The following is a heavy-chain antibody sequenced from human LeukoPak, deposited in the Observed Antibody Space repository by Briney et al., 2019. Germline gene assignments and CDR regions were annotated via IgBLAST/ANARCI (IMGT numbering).Heavy chain of an antibody. Sequence: SETLSLTCSVSGGSLTSTKWWSWVRQSPGKGLEWIGEVYHGGSINHNPSFKSRLRMSVDKSKNQFSLNLNSVTAADTGMYYCARSGPCGGDCYFDSWGQGILVTVSP. CDR1: GGSLTSTKW. D-gene: IGHD2-21*02. CDR2: VYHGGSI. CDR3: ARSGPCGGDCYFDS. V-gene: IGHV4/OR15-8*01. J-gene: IGHJ4*02.